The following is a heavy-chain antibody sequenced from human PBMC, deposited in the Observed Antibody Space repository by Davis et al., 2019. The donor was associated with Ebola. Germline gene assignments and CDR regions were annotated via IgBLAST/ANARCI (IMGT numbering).Heavy chain of an antibody. D-gene: IGHD3-10*01. J-gene: IGHJ4*02. Sequence: MPSETLSLTCTVSGDSMSSSSHYWGWIRQSPGKGLEWIGSVHYSGNGYYNPSLKSRVTIFVETSKNQFSLKLSSVTAADTAVYYCARHEITMVQGVITKRDYWGQGTLVTVSS. CDR2: VHYSGNG. CDR1: GDSMSSSSHY. V-gene: IGHV4-39*01. CDR3: ARHEITMVQGVITKRDY.